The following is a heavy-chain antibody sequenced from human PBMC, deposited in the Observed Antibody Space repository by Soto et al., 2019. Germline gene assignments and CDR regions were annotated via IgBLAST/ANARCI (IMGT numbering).Heavy chain of an antibody. D-gene: IGHD3-9*01. J-gene: IGHJ6*02. V-gene: IGHV3-48*03. CDR2: INTAGSTK. Sequence: GGSLRLSCAASGFTLSNFEMHWDRQAPGKGLEWVSYINTAGSTKYYAESVKGRFTISRDNARNSLFLQMNSLRAEDTAVYYCARAECSSPDCLTAYYSYGLDVWGQGSTVTVSS. CDR1: GFTLSNFE. CDR3: ARAECSSPDCLTAYYSYGLDV.